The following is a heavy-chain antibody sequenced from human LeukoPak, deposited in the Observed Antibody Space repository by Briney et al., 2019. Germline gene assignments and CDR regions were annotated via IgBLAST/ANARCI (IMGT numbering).Heavy chain of an antibody. CDR1: GFTFTSYG. CDR3: ARDRTPWVAGTRGMDV. Sequence: GASVNVSCTASGFTFTSYGISWVRQAPGQGLEGMGWISVHNGNTNYAQKVQGRVTMTTDTSTSTAYMELTSLRSDDTAVYFWARDRTPWVAGTRGMDVWGQGTAVTVSS. CDR2: ISVHNGNT. V-gene: IGHV1-18*01. D-gene: IGHD6-19*01. J-gene: IGHJ6*02.